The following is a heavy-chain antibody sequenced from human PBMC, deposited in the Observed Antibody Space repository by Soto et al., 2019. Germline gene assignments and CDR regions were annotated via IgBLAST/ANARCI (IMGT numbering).Heavy chain of an antibody. V-gene: IGHV1-18*01. D-gene: IGHD6-13*01. CDR1: GYTFTSYG. Sequence: ASVKVSCKASGYTFTSYGISWVRQAPGQGLEWMGWISAYNGNTNYAQKLQGRVTMTTDASTSTAYMELRSLRSDDTAVYYCAISAATDHYDAFDIWGQGTMVTVSS. J-gene: IGHJ3*02. CDR3: AISAATDHYDAFDI. CDR2: ISAYNGNT.